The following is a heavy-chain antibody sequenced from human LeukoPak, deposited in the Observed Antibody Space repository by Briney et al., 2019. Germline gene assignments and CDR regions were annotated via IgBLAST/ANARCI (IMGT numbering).Heavy chain of an antibody. CDR3: AKELDTKFFDY. CDR1: GFNFDRYT. D-gene: IGHD5-18*01. V-gene: IGHV3-43*01. J-gene: IGHJ4*02. CDR2: AGWAGGTT. Sequence: GGSLRLSCATSGFNFDRYTIHWVRQAPGKGLEWVSLAGWAGGTTFYSDSVRGRFTISRDSGRKSVYLQMNSLTTDDTAFYFCAKELDTKFFDYWGQGALVTVSS.